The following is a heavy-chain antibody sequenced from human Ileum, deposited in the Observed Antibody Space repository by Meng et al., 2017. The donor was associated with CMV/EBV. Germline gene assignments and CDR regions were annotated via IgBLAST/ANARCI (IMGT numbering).Heavy chain of an antibody. CDR1: GFDYTTYL. D-gene: IGHD3-22*01. Sequence: GGSLRLSCIASGFDYTTYLIWGRQAPGRGLEWGAYIKYDGSDRQYVDSVRGRFTISRDNAKNSLYLHMNSLRAEDTAVYYCAGARTYFRDSSGHSFYYWGQGALVTVSS. V-gene: IGHV3-7*01. CDR2: IKYDGSDR. CDR3: AGARTYFRDSSGHSFYY. J-gene: IGHJ4*02.